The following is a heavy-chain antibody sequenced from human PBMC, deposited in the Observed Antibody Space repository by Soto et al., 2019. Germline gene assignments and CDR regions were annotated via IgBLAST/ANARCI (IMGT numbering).Heavy chain of an antibody. J-gene: IGHJ5*02. CDR3: ARLPRRDGYNYWFDP. CDR2: IYYSGST. Sequence: SETLSLTCTVSGGSISSYYWSWIRQPPGKGLEWVGYIYYSGSTNYNPSLKSRVTISVDPSKNQFSLKLSSVTAEDTAVYYCARLPRRDGYNYWFDPWGQGTLVTVSS. CDR1: GGSISSYY. V-gene: IGHV4-59*01. D-gene: IGHD5-12*01.